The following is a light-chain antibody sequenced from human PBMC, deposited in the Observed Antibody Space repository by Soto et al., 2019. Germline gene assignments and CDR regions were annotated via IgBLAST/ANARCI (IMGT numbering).Light chain of an antibody. CDR2: DVS. CDR3: CSYTTSNTRQIV. Sequence: SVLTQPASVSGSPGQSITISCTGTSSDVGGYNYVSWYQQHPGKAPKFMIYDVSNRPSGVSNRFSGSKSGNMASLTISGLQAEDEADYYCCSYTTSNTRQIVFGTGTKVTVL. V-gene: IGLV2-14*01. J-gene: IGLJ1*01. CDR1: SSDVGGYNY.